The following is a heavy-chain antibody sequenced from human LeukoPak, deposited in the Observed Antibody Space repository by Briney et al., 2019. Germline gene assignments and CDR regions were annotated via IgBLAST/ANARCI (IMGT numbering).Heavy chain of an antibody. D-gene: IGHD6-19*01. CDR3: ARDYPSGWYFYFDY. J-gene: IGHJ4*02. V-gene: IGHV3-9*01. CDR2: ISWNSGSI. Sequence: GGSLRLSCAASGFTFDDYAMHWVRQAPGKGLEWVSGISWNSGSIGYADSVKGRFTISRDNAKNSLYLQMNSLRAEDTAVYYCARDYPSGWYFYFDYWGQGTLVTVSS. CDR1: GFTFDDYA.